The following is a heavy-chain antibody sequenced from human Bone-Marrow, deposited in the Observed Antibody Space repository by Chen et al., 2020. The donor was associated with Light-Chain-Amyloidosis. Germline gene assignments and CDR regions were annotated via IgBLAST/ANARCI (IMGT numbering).Heavy chain of an antibody. Sequence: EVQLVESGGGLINPGGSLRLSCAASGFTFNNAWMSWVRQAPGKGLEWVGRIKSKTDGETTDYAAPVKGRFTISRDDSTDTLYLQMDSLKTEDTAVYYCATGTPGGYYQDYYMDVWGQGTTVIVSS. CDR3: ATGTPGGYYQDYYMDV. V-gene: IGHV3-15*01. CDR2: IKSKTDGETT. D-gene: IGHD2-8*02. J-gene: IGHJ6*03. CDR1: GFTFNNAW.